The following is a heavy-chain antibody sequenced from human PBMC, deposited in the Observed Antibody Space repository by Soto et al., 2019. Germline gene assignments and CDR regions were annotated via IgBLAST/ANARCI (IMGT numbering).Heavy chain of an antibody. D-gene: IGHD2-15*01. Sequence: EVLLVESGGALVQPGGSLRLSCEGSGFTFGGFWMSWLRQAPGKGLEWLANIKQDGSAKYSVDSVKGRFSIFRDNAKNSLSLERNGLTADDTAAYYCARESCSGGGCAYWYFDPWGRGTLATFS. CDR2: IKQDGSAK. J-gene: IGHJ2*01. CDR3: ARESCSGGGCAYWYFDP. V-gene: IGHV3-7*01. CDR1: GFTFGGFW.